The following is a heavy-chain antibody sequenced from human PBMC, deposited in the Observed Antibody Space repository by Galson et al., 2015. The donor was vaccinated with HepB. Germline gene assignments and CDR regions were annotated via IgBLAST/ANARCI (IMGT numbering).Heavy chain of an antibody. V-gene: IGHV1-69*06. D-gene: IGHD1-20*01. Sequence: SVKVSCKASGGTFSTYGVSWVRQAPGQGLEWMGEIIPKSDTIDYAQKFRGRVTITAEKSTRTAYMELTSLTSEDTAVYYCARDADNWNRKYFDYWGQGTLVTVSS. CDR3: ARDADNWNRKYFDY. CDR1: GGTFSTYG. J-gene: IGHJ4*02. CDR2: IIPKSDTI.